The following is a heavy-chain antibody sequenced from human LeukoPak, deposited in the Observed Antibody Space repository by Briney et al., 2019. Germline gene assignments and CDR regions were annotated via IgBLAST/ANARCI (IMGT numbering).Heavy chain of an antibody. CDR1: GFTFSSYG. J-gene: IGHJ4*02. D-gene: IGHD4-17*01. Sequence: PGGSQRLSCAASGFTFSSYGMNWVRQPPAKGLEWVAIISYDGSNKYYADSVKGRFTISRDNSKNTLYLQMNSLRAEDTAVYYCAKSTTVTQRGYFDYWGQGTLVTVSS. CDR2: ISYDGSNK. CDR3: AKSTTVTQRGYFDY. V-gene: IGHV3-30*18.